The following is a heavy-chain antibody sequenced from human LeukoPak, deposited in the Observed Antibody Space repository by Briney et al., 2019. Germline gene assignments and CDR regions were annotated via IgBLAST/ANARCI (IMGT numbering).Heavy chain of an antibody. D-gene: IGHD6-13*01. V-gene: IGHV4-59*08. CDR1: GGSISSYY. Sequence: SETLSLTCDVSGGSISSYYWSWIRQPPREGVGWIGYIYDSGRTNHNPSLKSRVTISEDTSKNQFSLKLNSVTAADTAVYYCAKHGGSWTFDDWGQGILVTVSS. CDR3: AKHGGSWTFDD. CDR2: IYDSGRT. J-gene: IGHJ4*02.